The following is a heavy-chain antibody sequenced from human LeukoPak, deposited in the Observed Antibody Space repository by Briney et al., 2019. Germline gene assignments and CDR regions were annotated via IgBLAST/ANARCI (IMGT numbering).Heavy chain of an antibody. CDR3: ARDPYDSSGYYYL. CDR1: GFTFSSHG. V-gene: IGHV3-23*01. D-gene: IGHD3-22*01. Sequence: PGGSLRLSCGASGFTFSSHGMNWVRQAPGKGLEWVSGISPSGGITYYTDSVKGRFTISRDNSKNTVSLQMNSLRAEDTAVYYCARDPYDSSGYYYLWGQGTLVTVSS. J-gene: IGHJ4*02. CDR2: ISPSGGIT.